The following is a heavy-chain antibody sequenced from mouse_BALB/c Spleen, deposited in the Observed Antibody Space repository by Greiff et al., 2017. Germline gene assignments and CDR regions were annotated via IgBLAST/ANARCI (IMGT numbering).Heavy chain of an antibody. J-gene: IGHJ3*01. D-gene: IGHD2-12*01. Sequence: QVQLQQSGAELVKPGASVKLSCKASGYTFTSYYMYWVKQRPGQGLEWIGEINPSNGGTNFNEKFKSKATLTVDTSSSTAYIQLSSLSSEDSAVYFCAVTASFAYWGQGTLVTVSA. CDR1: GYTFTSYY. CDR2: INPSNGGT. V-gene: IGHV1-53*01. CDR3: AVTASFAY.